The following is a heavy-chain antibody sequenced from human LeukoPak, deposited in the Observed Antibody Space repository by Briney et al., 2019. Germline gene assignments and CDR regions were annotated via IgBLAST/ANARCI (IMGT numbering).Heavy chain of an antibody. CDR2: IYSSGST. J-gene: IGHJ4*02. D-gene: IGHD2-2*01. V-gene: IGHV4-4*07. CDR1: GGSISSYY. CDR3: ARGGISTSLDY. Sequence: SETLSLTCTVSGGSISSYYWSWIRQPAGKGLEWIGRIYSSGSTNYNPSLKSRVTMSGDTSKNQISLKLSSVTAADTAAYYCARGGISTSLDYWGQGTLVTVSS.